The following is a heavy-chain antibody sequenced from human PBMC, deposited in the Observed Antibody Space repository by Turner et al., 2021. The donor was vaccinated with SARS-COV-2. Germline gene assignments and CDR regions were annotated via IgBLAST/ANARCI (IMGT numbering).Heavy chain of an antibody. Sequence: QVQLVQSGAEEQKPGASVKVSCKASGYTFAGYYIHWVRQAPGQGLKWMGWINPNSGGTNYAQRFQGRVTMTGDTSISTAYMELSTLRSDDTAVYYCARSVSWLQALTVDYWGQGTLVTVSS. V-gene: IGHV1-2*02. CDR3: ARSVSWLQALTVDY. CDR1: GYTFAGYY. CDR2: INPNSGGT. J-gene: IGHJ4*02. D-gene: IGHD5-12*01.